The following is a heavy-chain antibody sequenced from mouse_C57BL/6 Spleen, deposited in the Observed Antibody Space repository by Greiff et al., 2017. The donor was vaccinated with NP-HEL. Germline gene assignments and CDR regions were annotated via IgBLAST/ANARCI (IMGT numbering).Heavy chain of an antibody. J-gene: IGHJ4*01. D-gene: IGHD3-2*02. CDR2: IYPGGGYT. CDR1: GYTFTNYW. V-gene: IGHV1-63*01. CDR3: ARTGSSGYVDGAMDY. Sequence: QVQLQQSGAELVRPGTSVKMSCKASGYTFTNYWIGWAKQRPGHGLEWIGDIYPGGGYTNYNEKFKGKATLTADKSSSTAYMQFSSLTSEDSAIYYCARTGSSGYVDGAMDYWGQGTSVTVSS.